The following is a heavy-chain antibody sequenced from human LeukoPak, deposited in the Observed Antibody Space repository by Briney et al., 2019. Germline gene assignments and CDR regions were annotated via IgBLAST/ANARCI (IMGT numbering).Heavy chain of an antibody. Sequence: GGSLRLSCRASGFTVSSNYMSWVRQAPGNGLEWVSVIYSGDSTYYADSVKGRFTISRDNSKNTLYLQMNSLRAEDTAVYYCARGDPTPTSIRSSGWYSPSWFDPWGQGTLVTVSS. V-gene: IGHV3-66*01. CDR1: GFTVSSNY. CDR2: IYSGDST. D-gene: IGHD6-19*01. J-gene: IGHJ5*02. CDR3: ARGDPTPTSIRSSGWYSPSWFDP.